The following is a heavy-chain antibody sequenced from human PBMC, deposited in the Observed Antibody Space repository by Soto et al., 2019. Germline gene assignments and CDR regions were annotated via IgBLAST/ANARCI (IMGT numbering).Heavy chain of an antibody. CDR1: GFTFSSYG. V-gene: IGHV3-33*01. Sequence: GGSLRLSCAASGFTFSSYGMHWVRQAPGKGLEWVAVIWYDGSNKYYVDSVKGRFTISRDNSKNTLYLQMDSLRAGDTVVCDCARCYFGLYYDMLTGYCPQANWFDPWGQGTLVTVSS. CDR2: IWYDGSNK. CDR3: ARCYFGLYYDMLTGYCPQANWFDP. J-gene: IGHJ5*02. D-gene: IGHD3-9*01.